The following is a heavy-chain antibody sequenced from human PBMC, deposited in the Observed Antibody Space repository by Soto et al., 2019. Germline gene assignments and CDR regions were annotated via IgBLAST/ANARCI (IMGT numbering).Heavy chain of an antibody. V-gene: IGHV1-69*01. Sequence: QVQLVQSGAEVKKPGSSVKVSCKASGGTFSSYAISWMRQAPGQGLEWMGGIIPIFGTANYAQKFQGRVTITADESTSTAYMELSSLRSEDTAVYYCARSYYYDSSGYYPSPNYYFDYWGQGTLVTVSS. CDR2: IIPIFGTA. CDR3: ARSYYYDSSGYYPSPNYYFDY. CDR1: GGTFSSYA. D-gene: IGHD3-22*01. J-gene: IGHJ4*02.